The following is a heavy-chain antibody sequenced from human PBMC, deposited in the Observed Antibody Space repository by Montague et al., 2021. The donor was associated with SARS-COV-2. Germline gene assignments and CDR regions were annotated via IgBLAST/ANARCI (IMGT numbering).Heavy chain of an antibody. CDR3: AHRRDIYAFGSGYYAGTEDGAFTWFDP. V-gene: IGHV2-5*02. CDR2: IYWDDDK. CDR1: GFSLSTTGVG. D-gene: IGHD3-3*01. Sequence: PALVKPTQTLTLTCTFSGFSLSTTGVGVGWLRQPPGKALEWLALIYWDDDKRYSPSLKNRLAVTKDTSKNEVVFTMTNMDPVDTATYYCAHRRDIYAFGSGYYAGTEDGAFTWFDPWGQGILVIVSS. J-gene: IGHJ5*02.